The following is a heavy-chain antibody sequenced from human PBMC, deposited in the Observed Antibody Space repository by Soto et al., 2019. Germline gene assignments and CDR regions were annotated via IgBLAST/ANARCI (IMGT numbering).Heavy chain of an antibody. V-gene: IGHV5-51*01. CDR1: GYSFTSYW. J-gene: IGHJ5*02. CDR2: IYPGGSDT. Sequence: GESLKISCKGSGYSFTSYWIGWVRQMPGKGLEWMGIIYPGGSDTRYSPSFQGQVTISADKSISTAYLQWSSLKASVTAMYYCVIVATRYNWFDPWGQGTLVTVSS. CDR3: VIVATRYNWFDP. D-gene: IGHD5-12*01.